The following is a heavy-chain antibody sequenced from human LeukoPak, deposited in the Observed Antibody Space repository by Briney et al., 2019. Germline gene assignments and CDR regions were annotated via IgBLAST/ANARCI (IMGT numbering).Heavy chain of an antibody. D-gene: IGHD3-22*01. CDR1: GGSISSYY. Sequence: SETLSLTCTVSGGSISSYYWSWIRQPPGKGLEWIGYIYYSGSTNYNPSLKSRVTISVDTSKNQFSLKLSSVTAADTAVYYCARRGSYDSSGYYSPYGLWGRGTLVTVSS. V-gene: IGHV4-59*08. CDR3: ARRGSYDSSGYYSPYGL. CDR2: IYYSGST. J-gene: IGHJ2*01.